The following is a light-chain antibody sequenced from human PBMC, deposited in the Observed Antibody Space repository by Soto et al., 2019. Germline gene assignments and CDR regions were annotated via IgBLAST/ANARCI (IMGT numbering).Light chain of an antibody. CDR2: GAS. V-gene: IGKV3-15*01. J-gene: IGKJ4*01. CDR1: QSVSSN. CDR3: QQYNNWPPV. Sequence: EIVMTQSPATLSVSPGERATLSCRASQSVSSNLAWYQQKPGQAPRLLIYGASTRATGIPARFGGSGSGTEFTLTISSLQSEDFAVYYCQQYNNWPPVFGGGTKVEIK.